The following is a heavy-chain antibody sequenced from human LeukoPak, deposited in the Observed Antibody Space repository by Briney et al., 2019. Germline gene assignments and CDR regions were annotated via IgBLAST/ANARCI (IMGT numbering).Heavy chain of an antibody. D-gene: IGHD6-13*01. Sequence: TSETLSLTCAVYGGSFSGYYWSWIRQPPGKGLEWIGEINHSGGTNYNPSLKSRVTISVDTSKNQFSLKLSSVTAADTAVYYCARDPRSSWYYLGWFDPWGQGTLVTVSS. CDR1: GGSFSGYY. CDR2: INHSGGT. V-gene: IGHV4-34*01. CDR3: ARDPRSSWYYLGWFDP. J-gene: IGHJ5*02.